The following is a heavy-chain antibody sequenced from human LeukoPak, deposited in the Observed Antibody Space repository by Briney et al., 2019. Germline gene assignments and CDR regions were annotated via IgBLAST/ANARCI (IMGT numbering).Heavy chain of an antibody. CDR3: AREGYSSGWPNWFDP. D-gene: IGHD6-19*01. Sequence: GGSLRLSCAASGFTFSSYSMNWVRQAPGKWLEWVSYISSSSRTIYYADSVKGRFTISRDNAKNSLHLQMNSLRAEDTAVYYCAREGYSSGWPNWFDPWGQGTLVTVSS. J-gene: IGHJ5*02. V-gene: IGHV3-48*04. CDR2: ISSSSRTI. CDR1: GFTFSSYS.